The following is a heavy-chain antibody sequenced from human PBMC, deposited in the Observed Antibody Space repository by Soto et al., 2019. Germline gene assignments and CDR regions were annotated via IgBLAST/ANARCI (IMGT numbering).Heavy chain of an antibody. CDR1: GGSISSGGYY. V-gene: IGHV4-31*03. J-gene: IGHJ5*02. CDR2: IYYSGST. D-gene: IGHD2-2*02. CDR3: ARAKWGYCSSTSCYTSGDWFDP. Sequence: QVQLQESGPGLVKPSQTLSLTCTVSGGSISSGGYYWSWIRQHPGKGLEWIGYIYYSGSTYYNPSLQSRVTISVDTSKNQFSLKLSSVTAADTAVYYCARAKWGYCSSTSCYTSGDWFDPWGQGTLVTVSS.